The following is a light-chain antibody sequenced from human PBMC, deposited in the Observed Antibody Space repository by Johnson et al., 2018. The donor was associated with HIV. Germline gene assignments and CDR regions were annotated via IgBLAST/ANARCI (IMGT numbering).Light chain of an antibody. Sequence: QSVLTQPPSVSAAPGQKVTISCSGSSSNIGNNYVSWYQQLPGTATKLLIYENNKRPSGISDRLSGSKSATSATLGITGLQTGDEADYYCATWHSSLTSGGGFGTGTKVTVL. J-gene: IGLJ1*01. CDR3: ATWHSSLTSGGG. V-gene: IGLV1-51*02. CDR2: ENN. CDR1: SSNIGNNY.